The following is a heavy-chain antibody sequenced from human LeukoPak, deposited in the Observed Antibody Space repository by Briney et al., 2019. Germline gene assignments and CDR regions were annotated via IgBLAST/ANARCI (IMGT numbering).Heavy chain of an antibody. CDR1: GFDFSGFD. CDR2: ITTKTNNYAT. V-gene: IGHV3-73*01. CDR3: TTYTRGHY. D-gene: IGHD6-19*01. Sequence: GGSLRLSRAASGFDFSGFDVHWVRQASGEGLEWIGRITTKTNNYATAYAASMKDRVTISRDDSKKAAYLQVNSLKTEDTAVYYCTTYTRGHYWGQGTLVTVSS. J-gene: IGHJ4*02.